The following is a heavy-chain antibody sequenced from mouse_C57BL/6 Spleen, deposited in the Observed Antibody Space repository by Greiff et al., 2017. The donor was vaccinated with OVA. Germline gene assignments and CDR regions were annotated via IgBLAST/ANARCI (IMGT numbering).Heavy chain of an antibody. J-gene: IGHJ3*01. CDR1: GFSLTSYG. CDR3: ASGNPFAY. D-gene: IGHD2-1*01. Sequence: VQLQQSGPGLVQPSQCLSITCTVSGFSLTSYGVHWVRQSPGKGLEWLGVIWSGGSTDYNAAFISRLSISKDNSTSQVFFKMNSLQAEDAAIYCCASGNPFAYWGQGTLVTVSA. CDR2: IWSGGST. V-gene: IGHV2-2*01.